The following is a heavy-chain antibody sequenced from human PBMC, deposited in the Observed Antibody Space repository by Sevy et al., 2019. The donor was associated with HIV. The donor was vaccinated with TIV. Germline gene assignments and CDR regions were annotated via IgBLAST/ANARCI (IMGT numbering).Heavy chain of an antibody. Sequence: GGSLRLSCAASGFTFSSYGMHWVRQAPGKGLEWVAFIRYDGSNKYYVDSVKGRFTISRDNAKNSLYLQMNSLRVEDTAAYYCARARAYYYDNSGYSFDYWGQGTLVTVSS. CDR3: ARARAYYYDNSGYSFDY. CDR1: GFTFSSYG. V-gene: IGHV3-30*02. CDR2: IRYDGSNK. D-gene: IGHD3-22*01. J-gene: IGHJ4*02.